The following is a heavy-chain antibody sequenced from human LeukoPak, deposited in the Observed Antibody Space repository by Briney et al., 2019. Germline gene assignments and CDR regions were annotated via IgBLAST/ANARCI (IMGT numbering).Heavy chain of an antibody. J-gene: IGHJ4*02. CDR2: IYSGGST. V-gene: IGHV3-53*01. CDR1: GFTFSSSY. Sequence: PGGSLRLSCAASGFTFSSSYMSWVRQAPGKGLEWVSVIYSGGSTYYADSVRGRFTISRDNSKNTLYLQMNSLRVEDTAVYYCAGESPNYFDYWGQGTLVIVSS. CDR3: AGESPNYFDY.